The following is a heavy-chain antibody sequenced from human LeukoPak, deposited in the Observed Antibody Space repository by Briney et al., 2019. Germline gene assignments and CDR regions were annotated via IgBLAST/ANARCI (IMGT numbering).Heavy chain of an antibody. CDR2: ICRYRTPT. D-gene: IGHD7-27*01. V-gene: IGHV3-74*01. J-gene: IGHJ4*02. CDR3: VRSNWHFDL. Sequence: GGSLRLSCVASGFTFSNFRMHWVRQGPGKGLFWVSPICRYRTPTHPAPSVKARFPISRHNAKNTLYLQMNSLRAEDTAVYYCVRSNWHFDLWGQGTPVTVSS. CDR1: GFTFSNFR.